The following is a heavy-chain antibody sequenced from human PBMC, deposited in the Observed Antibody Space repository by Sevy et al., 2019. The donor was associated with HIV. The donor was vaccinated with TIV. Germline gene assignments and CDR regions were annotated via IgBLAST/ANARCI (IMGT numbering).Heavy chain of an antibody. CDR3: ARGLTDYDFWSGYYTTGYFDY. CDR1: GGSISSGGYY. V-gene: IGHV4-31*03. CDR2: IYYSGST. J-gene: IGHJ4*02. D-gene: IGHD3-3*01. Sequence: SETLSLTCTVSGGSISSGGYYWSWIRQHPGKGLEWIGYIYYSGSTYYNPSLKSRVTISVDTSKNHFSLKLSTVTAADTVVYYCARGLTDYDFWSGYYTTGYFDYWGQGTLVTVSS.